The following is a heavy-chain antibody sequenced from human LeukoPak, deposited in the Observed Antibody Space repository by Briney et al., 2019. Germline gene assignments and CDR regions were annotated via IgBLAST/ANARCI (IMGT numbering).Heavy chain of an antibody. CDR1: GFTVSSNH. D-gene: IGHD3-10*01. J-gene: IGHJ6*02. Sequence: PGGSLRLSCAASGFTVSSNHMSWVRQAPGKGLEWVSVIYSGGSTYYADSVKGRFTISRHNSKNTLYLQMNSLRAEDTAVYYCARDRITMVRGSLYYYYGMDVWGQGTTVTVSS. CDR2: IYSGGST. CDR3: ARDRITMVRGSLYYYYGMDV. V-gene: IGHV3-53*04.